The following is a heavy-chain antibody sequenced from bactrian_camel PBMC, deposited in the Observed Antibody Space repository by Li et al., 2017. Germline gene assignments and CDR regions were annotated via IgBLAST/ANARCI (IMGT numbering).Heavy chain of an antibody. D-gene: IGHD1*01. Sequence: HVQLVESGGGSVQAGGSLSLTCTASGPTYERGCMGWFRQAPGQEREWVASMYIGDSSTYYADSVKGRFTISQDSAKNMVYLQMNSLKPEDTAVYYCAAGGLTDSTGGPPVRYCSTTFGGTLGENYFGYWGQGTQVTVS. CDR3: AAGGLTDSTGGPPVRYCSTTFGGTLGENYFGY. CDR1: GPTYERGC. J-gene: IGHJ6*01. CDR2: MYIGDSST. V-gene: IGHV3S63*01.